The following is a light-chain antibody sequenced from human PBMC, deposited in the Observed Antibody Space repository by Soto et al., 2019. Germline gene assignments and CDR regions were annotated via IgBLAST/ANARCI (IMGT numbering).Light chain of an antibody. CDR1: QSVSSSY. CDR3: QQYGSSPRT. CDR2: GAS. V-gene: IGKV3-20*01. J-gene: IGKJ1*01. Sequence: EIVLTQSPGTLSLSPGERATLSCRASQSVSSSYLAWYQHKPGQAPRLLIYGASSRATAIPDRFSGSGSGTDLTLTISRLEPEDFAVYYCQQYGSSPRTCGQGTKVEIK.